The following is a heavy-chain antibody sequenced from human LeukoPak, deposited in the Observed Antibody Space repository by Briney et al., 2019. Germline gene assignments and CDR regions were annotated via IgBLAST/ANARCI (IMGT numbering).Heavy chain of an antibody. CDR3: VRVPSDFWSGYSPRYFDY. V-gene: IGHV3-21*06. J-gene: IGHJ4*02. Sequence: GGSLRLSCAASGFTFSNYSMNWVRQAPGKGLEWVSSISSSTSYIYYADSVKGRFTISRDNAKNSLYLQMNSLRAEDTAVYYCVRVPSDFWSGYSPRYFDYWGQGTLVTVSS. CDR2: ISSSTSYI. CDR1: GFTFSNYS. D-gene: IGHD3-3*01.